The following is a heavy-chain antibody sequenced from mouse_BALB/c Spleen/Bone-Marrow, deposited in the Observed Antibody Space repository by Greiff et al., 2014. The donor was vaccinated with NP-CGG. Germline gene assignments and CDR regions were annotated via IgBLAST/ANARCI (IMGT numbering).Heavy chain of an antibody. CDR3: TRVTTDLYFDV. Sequence: EVKLQESGPELVKPGASVKISCKASGYSFTGYFMNWVMQSHGKSLEWIGRINPYNGDTFYNQKFKGKATLTVDKSSSTAHMELRSLASEDSAVYYCTRVTTDLYFDVWGAGTTVTVSS. J-gene: IGHJ1*01. V-gene: IGHV1-20*02. CDR1: GYSFTGYF. D-gene: IGHD1-1*01. CDR2: INPYNGDT.